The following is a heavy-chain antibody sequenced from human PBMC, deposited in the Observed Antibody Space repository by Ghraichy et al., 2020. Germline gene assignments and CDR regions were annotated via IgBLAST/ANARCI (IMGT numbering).Heavy chain of an antibody. V-gene: IGHV3-48*02. D-gene: IGHD1-26*01. CDR1: GFTFSSYS. Sequence: GGSLRLSCAASGFTFSSYSMNWVRQAPGKGLEWVSSISSSSSTIYYADSVKGRFTISRDNAKNSLYLQMNSLRDEDTAVYYCARDGGGIIWLSYGMDVWGQGTTVTVSS. CDR2: ISSSSSTI. CDR3: ARDGGGIIWLSYGMDV. J-gene: IGHJ6*01.